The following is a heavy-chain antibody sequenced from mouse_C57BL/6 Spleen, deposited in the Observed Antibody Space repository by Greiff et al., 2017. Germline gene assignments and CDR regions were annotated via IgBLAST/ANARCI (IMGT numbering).Heavy chain of an antibody. CDR2: ISDGGSYT. V-gene: IGHV5-4*03. J-gene: IGHJ3*01. CDR1: GFTFSSYA. CDR3: ARGDYYGSSLFAY. Sequence: EVNVVESGGGLVKPGGSLKLSCAASGFTFSSYAMSWVRQTPEKRLEWVATISDGGSYTYYPDNVKGRFTISRDNAKNNLYLQMSHLKSEDTAMYYCARGDYYGSSLFAYWGQGTLVTVSA. D-gene: IGHD1-1*01.